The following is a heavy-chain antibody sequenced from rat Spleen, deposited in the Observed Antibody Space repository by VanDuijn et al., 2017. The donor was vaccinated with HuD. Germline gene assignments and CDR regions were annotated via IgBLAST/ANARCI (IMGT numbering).Heavy chain of an antibody. V-gene: IGHV5-25*01. CDR1: GFTFSNYY. CDR3: TRGGNYDFDY. D-gene: IGHD1-10*01. J-gene: IGHJ2*01. CDR2: ISTGGGNT. Sequence: EVQLVESGGGLVQPGRSMKLSCAASGFTFSNYYMAWVRQAPTKGLEWVASISTGGGNTYYRDSVKGRFTISRDNAKSTLYLQMNSLRSEDTATYYCTRGGNYDFDYWGQGVVVTVSS.